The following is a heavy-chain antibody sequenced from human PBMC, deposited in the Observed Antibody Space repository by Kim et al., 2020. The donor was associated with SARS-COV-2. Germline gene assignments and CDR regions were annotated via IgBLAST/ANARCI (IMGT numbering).Heavy chain of an antibody. J-gene: IGHJ4*02. Sequence: SGSTYSNPSLKRRVTISVDTSKIQVSLKLSSVTAADTAVYYCARGPTLDYWGQGTLVTVSS. CDR2: SGST. V-gene: IGHV4-30-2*04. CDR3: ARGPTLDY.